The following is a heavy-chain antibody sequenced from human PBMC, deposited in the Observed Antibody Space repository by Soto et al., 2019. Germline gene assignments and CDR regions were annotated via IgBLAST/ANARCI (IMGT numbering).Heavy chain of an antibody. Sequence: PGGSLRLSCAASGFTFSSYAMSWVRQAPGKGLEWVSAISGSGGSTYYADSVKGRFTISRDNSKNTLYLQMNSLRAEDTAVYYCAKDPSQYYDFWSGYYYWGQGTLVTVSS. V-gene: IGHV3-23*01. CDR1: GFTFSSYA. D-gene: IGHD3-3*01. J-gene: IGHJ4*02. CDR2: ISGSGGST. CDR3: AKDPSQYYDFWSGYYY.